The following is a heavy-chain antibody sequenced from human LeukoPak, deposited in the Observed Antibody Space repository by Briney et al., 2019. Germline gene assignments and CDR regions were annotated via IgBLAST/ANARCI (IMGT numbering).Heavy chain of an antibody. CDR3: ARGPHPGGAGYNLIDH. CDR2: ISYRGTT. Sequence: PSETLSLTCTVSGGSISSSSYYWGWIRQSPGKGLEWIGSISYRGTTFYNPSLKSRVTISVDTSKNQFFLKVSSVTAADTAVYYCARGPHPGGAGYNLIDHWGQGTLVTVSP. V-gene: IGHV4-39*01. J-gene: IGHJ4*02. D-gene: IGHD5-24*01. CDR1: GGSISSSSYY.